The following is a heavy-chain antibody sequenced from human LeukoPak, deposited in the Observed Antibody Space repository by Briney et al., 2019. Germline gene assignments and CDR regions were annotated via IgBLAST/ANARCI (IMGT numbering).Heavy chain of an antibody. CDR2: IYYSGST. Sequence: SETLSLTCTVSGGSISSSSYYWGWIRQPPGKGLEWIGSIYYSGSTYYNPSLKSRVTISVDTSKNPLSLKLRSVTAADTAVYYCARERREQLLPPYTRLVTYFDYWGQGTLVTVSS. J-gene: IGHJ4*02. CDR1: GGSISSSSYY. D-gene: IGHD1-26*01. V-gene: IGHV4-39*07. CDR3: ARERREQLLPPYTRLVTYFDY.